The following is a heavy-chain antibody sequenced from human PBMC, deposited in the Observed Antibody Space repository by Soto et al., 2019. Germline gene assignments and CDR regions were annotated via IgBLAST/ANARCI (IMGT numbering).Heavy chain of an antibody. CDR1: GASISGHY. D-gene: IGHD3-3*01. CDR2: ISYSGST. J-gene: IGHJ5*02. Sequence: ETLSLSGTVSGASISGHYWSWIRQPPGKGLQYIGCISYSGSTNYNPSLKSRVTISVDTSNNQFSLRLSSVTAADTAVYYCARDVGLQHDTGYYDFWSGKNNWFDPWGQGILVTVSS. CDR3: ARDVGLQHDTGYYDFWSGKNNWFDP. V-gene: IGHV4-59*11.